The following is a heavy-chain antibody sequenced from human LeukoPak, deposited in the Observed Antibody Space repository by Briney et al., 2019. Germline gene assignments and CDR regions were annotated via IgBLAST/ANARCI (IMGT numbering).Heavy chain of an antibody. Sequence: PGGPLRLSCAASGFTVSSNYMTWVRQAPAKGLDWISKINSGSTTIYYKDSVRGRFIISRDNAKNSLSLQMNNLRVEDTAVYYCARDSPRLSYWGQGTLVTVSS. CDR2: INSGSTTI. CDR1: GFTVSSNY. V-gene: IGHV3-48*01. CDR3: ARDSPRLSY. J-gene: IGHJ4*02.